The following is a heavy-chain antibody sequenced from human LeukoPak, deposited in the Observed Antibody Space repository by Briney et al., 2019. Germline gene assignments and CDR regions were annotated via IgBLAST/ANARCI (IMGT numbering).Heavy chain of an antibody. CDR3: ARTLNN. D-gene: IGHD2/OR15-2a*01. CDR1: GFTYSSYG. V-gene: IGHV3-33*01. CDR2: IWYDGSNK. Sequence: PGGSLRLSCAASGFTYSSYGMHWVRQAPGKGLEWVAIIWYDGSNKYYADSVNGRFTISRDNSKNTLYLQMNSLRAEDTARYYCARTLNNWGQGTLVTVSS. J-gene: IGHJ4*02.